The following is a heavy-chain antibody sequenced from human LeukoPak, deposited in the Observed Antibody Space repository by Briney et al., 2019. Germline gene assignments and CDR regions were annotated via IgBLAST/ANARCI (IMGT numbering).Heavy chain of an antibody. D-gene: IGHD3-9*01. CDR3: AKWGDYDILTGYYDSDY. Sequence: PGGSLRLSCAASGFTFSKYAMSWVRQAPGKGLEWVSAIVGSGGSTYYADSVKGRFTISRDNPKNTLYLQMNSLRAEDTAVYYCAKWGDYDILTGYYDSDYWGQGTLVTVSS. CDR1: GFTFSKYA. J-gene: IGHJ4*02. V-gene: IGHV3-23*01. CDR2: IVGSGGST.